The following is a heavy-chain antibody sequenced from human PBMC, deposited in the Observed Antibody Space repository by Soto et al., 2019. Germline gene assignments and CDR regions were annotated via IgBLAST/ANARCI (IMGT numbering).Heavy chain of an antibody. D-gene: IGHD3-10*02. J-gene: IGHJ4*02. CDR3: VSTMSFDY. CDR2: IKQDGSEK. Sequence: GGSLSLSCAASGFAFGNYWMSWVRQAPGKGLEWVANIKQDGSEKNYVDSVTGRFTVSRDNAKNSLFLQMNSLRAEDTAVYYCVSTMSFDYWGQGTLVTVSS. CDR1: GFAFGNYW. V-gene: IGHV3-7*05.